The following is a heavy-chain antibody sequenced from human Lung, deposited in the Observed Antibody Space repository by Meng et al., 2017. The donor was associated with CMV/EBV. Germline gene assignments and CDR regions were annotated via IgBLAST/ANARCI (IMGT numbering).Heavy chain of an antibody. CDR3: AREIAAAGPYYYYYALDV. Sequence: ASVKVSXKASGYTFTSYNINWVRQATGQGLEWMGWMNPNSGNTGSAQRFQGRVTLTRNTSISTAYMELGSLRSEDTAVYYWAREIAAAGPYYYYYALDVWGQGXTVTVSS. D-gene: IGHD6-13*01. V-gene: IGHV1-8*01. CDR2: MNPNSGNT. CDR1: GYTFTSYN. J-gene: IGHJ6*02.